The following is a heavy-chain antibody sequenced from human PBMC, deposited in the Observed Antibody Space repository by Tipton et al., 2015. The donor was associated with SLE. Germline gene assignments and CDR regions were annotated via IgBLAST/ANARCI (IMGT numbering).Heavy chain of an antibody. J-gene: IGHJ3*02. Sequence: QLVQSGAEVKKPGSSVKVSCEASGGTFSSYTISWVRQAPGQGLEWMGRIIPILGIANYAQKFQGRVTITADKSTSTAYMELSSLRSEDTAVYYRARGRIAARRDDAFDIWGQGTMVTVSS. CDR2: IIPILGIA. V-gene: IGHV1-69*09. D-gene: IGHD6-6*01. CDR1: GGTFSSYT. CDR3: ARGRIAARRDDAFDI.